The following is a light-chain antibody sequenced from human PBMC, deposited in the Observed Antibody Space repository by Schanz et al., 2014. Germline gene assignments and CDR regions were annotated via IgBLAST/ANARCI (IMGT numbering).Light chain of an antibody. CDR1: HDINKY. CDR3: QQANTFPFT. CDR2: AAS. V-gene: IGKV1-39*01. J-gene: IGKJ3*01. Sequence: DIQMTQSPSSLSASVGDRVTLTCQASHDINKYLNWYQQKPGKAPKLLIYAASSLQSGVPSRFSGSGSGTDFTLTISSLQPEDFATYFCQQANTFPFTFGPGTKVDIK.